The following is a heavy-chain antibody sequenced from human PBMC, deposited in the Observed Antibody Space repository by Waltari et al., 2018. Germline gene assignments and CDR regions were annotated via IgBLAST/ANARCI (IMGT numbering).Heavy chain of an antibody. D-gene: IGHD6-13*01. CDR1: GYSISSGYY. Sequence: QVQLQESGPGLVKPSETLSLTCAVSGYSISSGYYWGWIRQPPGKGLEWIGSIYHSGSTYYNPSLKSRVTISVDTSKNQFSLKLSSVTASDTAVYYCARSSRGYYFDYWGQGTLVTVSS. V-gene: IGHV4-38-2*01. CDR3: ARSSRGYYFDY. J-gene: IGHJ4*02. CDR2: IYHSGST.